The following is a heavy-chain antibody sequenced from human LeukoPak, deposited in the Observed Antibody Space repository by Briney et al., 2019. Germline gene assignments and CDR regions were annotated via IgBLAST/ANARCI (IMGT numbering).Heavy chain of an antibody. CDR1: GFTFSSYS. CDR2: ISRSSSTI. CDR3: ARISRAAAGIPLGHKTYAFDI. D-gene: IGHD6-13*01. V-gene: IGHV3-48*01. Sequence: GGSLRLSCAASGFTFSSYSMNWVRQAPGKGLEWVSYISRSSSTIYYADSVKGRFTISRDNAKNSVYLQMNSLRAEDTAVYYCARISRAAAGIPLGHKTYAFDIWGQGTMVTVSS. J-gene: IGHJ3*02.